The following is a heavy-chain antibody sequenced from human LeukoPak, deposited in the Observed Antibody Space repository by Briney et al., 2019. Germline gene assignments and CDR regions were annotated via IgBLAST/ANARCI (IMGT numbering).Heavy chain of an antibody. CDR2: ISSSSSYI. CDR3: ARDGPHSSSAGGFDYYMDV. CDR1: GFTFSSYA. J-gene: IGHJ6*03. V-gene: IGHV3-21*01. Sequence: GGSLRLSCAASGFTFSSYAMSWVRQAPGKGLEWVSSISSSSSYIYYADSVKGRFTISRDNAKNSLYLQMNSLRAEDTAVYYCARDGPHSSSAGGFDYYMDVWGKGTTVTVSS. D-gene: IGHD6-6*01.